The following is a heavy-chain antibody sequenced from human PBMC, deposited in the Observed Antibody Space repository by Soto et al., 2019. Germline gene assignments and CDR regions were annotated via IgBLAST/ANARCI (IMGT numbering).Heavy chain of an antibody. CDR2: ISSSSSTI. Sequence: EVQLVESGGGLVQPGGSLRLSCAASGVTFSSYSMNWVRQAPGKGLEWVSYISSSSSTIYYADSVKGRFTVSRDNAKNSLYLQMNSLRDEDTAVYYCARGVSGTYTNTIDSWGQGTLVTVSS. J-gene: IGHJ4*02. V-gene: IGHV3-48*02. D-gene: IGHD3-10*01. CDR1: GVTFSSYS. CDR3: ARGVSGTYTNTIDS.